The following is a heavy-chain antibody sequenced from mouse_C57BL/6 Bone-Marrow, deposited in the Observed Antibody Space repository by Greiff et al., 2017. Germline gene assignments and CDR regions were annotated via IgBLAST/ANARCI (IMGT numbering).Heavy chain of an antibody. CDR2: INPNNGGT. Sequence: VQLKQSGPELVKPGASVKISCKASGYTFTDYYMNWVKQSHGKSLEWIGDINPNNGGTSYNQKFKGKATLTVDKSSSTAYMELRSLTSEDSAVYYCARSITTVVAKCDYWGQGTTLTVSS. CDR3: ARSITTVVAKCDY. J-gene: IGHJ2*01. V-gene: IGHV1-26*01. CDR1: GYTFTDYY. D-gene: IGHD1-1*01.